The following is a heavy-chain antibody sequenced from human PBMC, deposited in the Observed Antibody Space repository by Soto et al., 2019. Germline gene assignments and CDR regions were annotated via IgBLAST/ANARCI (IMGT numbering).Heavy chain of an antibody. V-gene: IGHV5-51*01. Sequence: GESLKISCKGSGYSFTSYWIGWVRQMPGKGLEWMGVIYPGDSDTRYSPSFQGQVTISADKSISTLYIQWSSLKASDTAMYYCARGRRFYGVDFWGQGTTVTVSS. CDR1: GYSFTSYW. J-gene: IGHJ6*02. CDR3: ARGRRFYGVDF. CDR2: IYPGDSDT.